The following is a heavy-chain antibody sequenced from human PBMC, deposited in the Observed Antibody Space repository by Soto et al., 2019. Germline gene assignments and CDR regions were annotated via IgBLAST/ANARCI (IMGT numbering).Heavy chain of an antibody. Sequence: EVQLVESGGGLVKPGGSLRLSCAASGFTFSSYSMNWVRQAPGKGLEWVSSISTTSIYIYYADSVNGRFTISRDNAKKSLFLQMTRLRAEDTAVYYCAREGSLYSDSGSKCVDYWGQGTLVTVSS. CDR2: ISTTSIYI. D-gene: IGHD4-17*01. J-gene: IGHJ4*02. CDR1: GFTFSSYS. CDR3: AREGSLYSDSGSKCVDY. V-gene: IGHV3-21*03.